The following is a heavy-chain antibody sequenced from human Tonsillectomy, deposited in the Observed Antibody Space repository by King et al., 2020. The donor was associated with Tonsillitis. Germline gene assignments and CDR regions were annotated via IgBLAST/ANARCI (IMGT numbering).Heavy chain of an antibody. D-gene: IGHD3-10*01. CDR3: TRVWFGELYSPFDY. J-gene: IGHJ4*02. CDR1: GFTLGDYA. Sequence: VQLVESGGGLVQPGRSLRLSCRASGFTLGDYALSWFRQAPGKGLEWVGFIRSKAYGGTIEYAASVRGRLIISRDDSKSIAYLQMNSLKTEDTAVYYCTRVWFGELYSPFDYWGQGTLVTVSS. CDR2: IRSKAYGGTI. V-gene: IGHV3-49*03.